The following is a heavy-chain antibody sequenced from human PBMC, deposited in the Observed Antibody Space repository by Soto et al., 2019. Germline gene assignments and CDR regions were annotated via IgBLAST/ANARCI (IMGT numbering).Heavy chain of an antibody. Sequence: GGSLRLSCAASGFTFSSYSMNWVRQAPGKGLEWVSYISSSSSNIYYADSVKGRFTISRDNAKNSLYLQMNSLRAEDTAVYYCAREGGTTGNTDYWGQGTLVTVSS. D-gene: IGHD4-17*01. J-gene: IGHJ4*02. V-gene: IGHV3-48*01. CDR3: AREGGTTGNTDY. CDR1: GFTFSSYS. CDR2: ISSSSSNI.